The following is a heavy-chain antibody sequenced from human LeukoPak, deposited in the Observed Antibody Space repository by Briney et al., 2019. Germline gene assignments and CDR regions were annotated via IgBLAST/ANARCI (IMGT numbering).Heavy chain of an antibody. CDR2: IYYSGST. CDR3: ARGRLGCSSTSCYFSTRFDP. D-gene: IGHD2-2*01. Sequence: SETLSLTCTVSGGSISSSSYYWGWIRQPPGKGLEWIGSIYYSGSTYYNPSLKSRVTISVDTSKNQFSLKLSSVTAADTAVYYCARGRLGCSSTSCYFSTRFDPWGQGTLVTVSS. CDR1: GGSISSSSYY. V-gene: IGHV4-39*07. J-gene: IGHJ5*02.